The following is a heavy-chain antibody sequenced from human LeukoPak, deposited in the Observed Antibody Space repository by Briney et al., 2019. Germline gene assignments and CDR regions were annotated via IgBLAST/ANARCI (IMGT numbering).Heavy chain of an antibody. CDR3: ASYPPGDGYNYLPHLRY. D-gene: IGHD5-24*01. V-gene: IGHV1-69*05. J-gene: IGHJ4*02. CDR1: GGTFSSYA. Sequence: SVKVSCKASGGTFSSYAISWVRQAPGQGLEWMGGIIPIFGTANYAQKFQGRVTITTDESTSTAYMELSSLRSEDTAVYYCASYPPGDGYNYLPHLRYWGQGTLVTVSS. CDR2: IIPIFGTA.